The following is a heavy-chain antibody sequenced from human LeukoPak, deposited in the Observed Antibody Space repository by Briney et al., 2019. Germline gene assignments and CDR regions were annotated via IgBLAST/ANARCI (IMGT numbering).Heavy chain of an antibody. V-gene: IGHV3-23*01. CDR2: ISERGGRT. D-gene: IGHD3-10*01. CDR3: AKRGVVIRVILVGFHKEANYFDS. J-gene: IGHJ4*02. CDR1: GITLSNYG. Sequence: GGSLRLSWAVSGITLSNYGMRWVRQAPGKGLEWVVGISERGGRTNYADSVKGRFTISRDNPKNTLYLQMTSLRAEDTAVYFCAKRGVVIRVILVGFHKEANYFDSWGQGALVTVSS.